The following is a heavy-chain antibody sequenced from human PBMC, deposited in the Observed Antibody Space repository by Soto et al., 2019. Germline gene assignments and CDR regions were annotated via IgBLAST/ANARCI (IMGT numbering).Heavy chain of an antibody. Sequence: PGGSLRLSCAASGFTCSDYAMTWVRQAPGKGLEWVSTLSGSSISTYDADFVKGRFTISRDNSKNMLYLQMNSLRAEDTAIYYCAKELVGALYYGMDVWGQGTTVTVSS. CDR3: AKELVGALYYGMDV. J-gene: IGHJ6*02. CDR2: LSGSSIST. CDR1: GFTCSDYA. D-gene: IGHD6-13*01. V-gene: IGHV3-23*01.